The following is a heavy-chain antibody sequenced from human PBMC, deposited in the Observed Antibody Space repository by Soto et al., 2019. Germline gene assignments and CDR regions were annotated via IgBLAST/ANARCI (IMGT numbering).Heavy chain of an antibody. Sequence: ASVKVSCKASGYTWTSYGISWVRQAPGQGLEGMGWISAYNGNTNYAQKLQGRVTMTTDTSTSTAHMELRSLRSDDTAVYSCARAGTITIFGEGDYRGQGTLVTVSS. D-gene: IGHD3-3*01. CDR2: ISAYNGNT. CDR1: GYTWTSYG. CDR3: ARAGTITIFGEGDY. V-gene: IGHV1-18*04. J-gene: IGHJ4*02.